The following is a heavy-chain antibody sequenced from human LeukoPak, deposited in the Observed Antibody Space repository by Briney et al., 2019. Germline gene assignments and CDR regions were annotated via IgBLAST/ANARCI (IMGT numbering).Heavy chain of an antibody. J-gene: IGHJ4*02. CDR1: GFTFSSYA. CDR2: ISGSGGST. CDR3: AKGEVVVITQFDY. V-gene: IGHV3-23*01. D-gene: IGHD3-22*01. Sequence: PGGSLRLSCAAYGFTFSSYAMSWVRQAPGKGLEWVSAISGSGGSTYYADSVKGRFTISRDNSKNTLYLQMNSLRAEDTAVYYCAKGEVVVITQFDYWGQGTLVTVSS.